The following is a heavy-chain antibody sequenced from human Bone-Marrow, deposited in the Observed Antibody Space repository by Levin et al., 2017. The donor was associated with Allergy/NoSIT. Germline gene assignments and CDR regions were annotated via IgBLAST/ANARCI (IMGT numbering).Heavy chain of an antibody. CDR2: IYFDGSKT. Sequence: GGSLRLSCAASGFPFSAYGMHWIRQGPGKGLEWVAFIYFDGSKTYYADSVEGRFTISRDNSKNTVYLQMDSLRGDDTAVYYCARDRSGNYFYFWVQGTQVTVSS. J-gene: IGHJ4*02. V-gene: IGHV3-33*01. CDR3: ARDRSGNYFYF. D-gene: IGHD2/OR15-2a*01. CDR1: GFPFSAYG.